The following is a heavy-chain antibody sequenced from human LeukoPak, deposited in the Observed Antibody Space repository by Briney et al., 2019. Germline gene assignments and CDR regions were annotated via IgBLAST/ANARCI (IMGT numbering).Heavy chain of an antibody. D-gene: IGHD2-2*01. CDR3: ARDPVPAANTNAFDI. CDR2: IKQDGSEK. V-gene: IGHV3-7*03. J-gene: IGHJ3*02. Sequence: GGSLRLSYAASGFTFSSYWMSWVRQAPGKGLEWVANIKQDGSEKYYVDSVKGRFTISRDNAKNSLYLQMNSLRAEDTAVYYCARDPVPAANTNAFDIWGQGTMVTVSS. CDR1: GFTFSSYW.